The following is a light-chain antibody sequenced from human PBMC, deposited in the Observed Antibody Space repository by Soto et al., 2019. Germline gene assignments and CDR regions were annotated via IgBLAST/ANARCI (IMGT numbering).Light chain of an antibody. CDR3: QQYGSSPYT. CDR1: QSVTSSY. V-gene: IGKV3-20*01. J-gene: IGKJ2*01. Sequence: ESAWTQSPGTLSLSPGQRATLSCRASQSVTSSYLAWYQQKPGQAPRLLIYGASLRATGIPDRFSGSGSGTDFTLNIRGLEHEDVAVYYCQQYGSSPYTFGEGTKLEI. CDR2: GAS.